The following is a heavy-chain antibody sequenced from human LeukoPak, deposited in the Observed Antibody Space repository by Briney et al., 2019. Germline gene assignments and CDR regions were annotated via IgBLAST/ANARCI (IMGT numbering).Heavy chain of an antibody. CDR3: ASEYCSGGSRYFDY. V-gene: IGHV5-51*01. Sequence: GESLNISCKDSEYSFATYWIGWVRQMPGQGLEWMGIIFPGDSDTRYSPSFQGQVTISADKSISTAYLQWSSLKASDTAIYYCASEYCSGGSRYFDYWGQGTLVTVSS. CDR1: EYSFATYW. D-gene: IGHD2-15*01. J-gene: IGHJ4*02. CDR2: IFPGDSDT.